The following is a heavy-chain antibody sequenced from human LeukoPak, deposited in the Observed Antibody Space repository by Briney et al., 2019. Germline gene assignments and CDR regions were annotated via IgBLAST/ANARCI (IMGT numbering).Heavy chain of an antibody. CDR2: IGSGGTT. J-gene: IGHJ4*02. CDR1: GFTFSSHG. D-gene: IGHD3-22*01. Sequence: GGSLRLPCTASGFTFSSHGMNWVRQAPGKGLEWVSGIGSGGTTYYTDSVKGRFTISRDNSKNTLYLQMNSLRADDTAVYYCAKLDDSSGDYYYWGQGTLVSVSS. CDR3: AKLDDSSGDYYY. V-gene: IGHV3-23*01.